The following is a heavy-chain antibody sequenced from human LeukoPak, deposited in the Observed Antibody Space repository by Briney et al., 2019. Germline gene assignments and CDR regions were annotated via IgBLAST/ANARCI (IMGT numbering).Heavy chain of an antibody. J-gene: IGHJ6*03. CDR1: GGSLSGYY. CDR2: INHSGST. CDR3: ARGPFAARPPNYYMDV. D-gene: IGHD6-6*01. V-gene: IGHV4-34*01. Sequence: PSETLSLTCAVYGGSLSGYYWSWFRQPPGKGLEWIGEINHSGSTNDNPSLKSRVTISVDTSKSQFSLKLKSVIAADTAVYYCARGPFAARPPNYYMDVWGKGTTVTVSS.